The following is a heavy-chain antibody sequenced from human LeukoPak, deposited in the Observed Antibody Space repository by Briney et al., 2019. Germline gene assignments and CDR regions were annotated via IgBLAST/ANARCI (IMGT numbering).Heavy chain of an antibody. Sequence: GGSLRLSCAASGFTFSSYGMRWVRQAPGKGLEWVAVISYDGSNKYYADSVKGRFTISRDNSKNTLYLQMNSPRAEDTAVYYCAKFGGSDAFDIWGQGTMVTVSS. CDR1: GFTFSSYG. CDR3: AKFGGSDAFDI. V-gene: IGHV3-30*18. D-gene: IGHD2-15*01. CDR2: ISYDGSNK. J-gene: IGHJ3*02.